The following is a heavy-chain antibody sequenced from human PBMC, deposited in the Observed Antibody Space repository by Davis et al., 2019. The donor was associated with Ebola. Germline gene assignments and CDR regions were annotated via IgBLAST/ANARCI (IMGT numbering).Heavy chain of an antibody. V-gene: IGHV3-7*01. CDR1: GFTFSSYG. J-gene: IGHJ6*02. CDR2: IKQDGSEK. CDR3: ARIAAAGTEMADV. D-gene: IGHD6-13*01. Sequence: PGGSLRLSCAASGFTFSSYGMHWVRQAPGKGLEWVANIKQDGSEKYYVDSVKGRFTISRDNAKNSLYLQMNSLRAEDTAVYYCARIAAAGTEMADVWGQGTTVTVSS.